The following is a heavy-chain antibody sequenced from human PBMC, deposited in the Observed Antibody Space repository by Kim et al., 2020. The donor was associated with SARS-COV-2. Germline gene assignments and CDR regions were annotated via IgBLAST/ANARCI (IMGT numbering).Heavy chain of an antibody. J-gene: IGHJ5*02. D-gene: IGHD3-10*01. CDR1: GGSISSGDYY. CDR3: AREGITMVRGVTNWFDP. Sequence: SETLSLTCTVSGGSISSGDYYWSWIRQPPGKGLEWIGYIYYSGSTYYNPSLKSRVTISVDTSKNQFSLKLSSVTAADTAVYYCAREGITMVRGVTNWFDPWGQGTLVTVSS. V-gene: IGHV4-30-4*01. CDR2: IYYSGST.